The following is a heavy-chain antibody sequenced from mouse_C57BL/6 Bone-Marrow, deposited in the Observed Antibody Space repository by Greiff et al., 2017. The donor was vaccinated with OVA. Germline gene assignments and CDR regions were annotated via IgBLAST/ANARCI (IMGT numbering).Heavy chain of an antibody. V-gene: IGHV1-19*01. CDR2: INPYNGGT. J-gene: IGHJ2*01. CDR3: ARQPGYDY. CDR1: GYTFTDYY. D-gene: IGHD2-2*01. Sequence: LMESGASVKMSCKASGYTFTDYYMNWVKQSHGKSLEWIGVINPYNGGTSYNQKFKGKATLTVDKSSSTAYMELNSLTSEDSAVYYCARQPGYDYWGQGTTLTVSS.